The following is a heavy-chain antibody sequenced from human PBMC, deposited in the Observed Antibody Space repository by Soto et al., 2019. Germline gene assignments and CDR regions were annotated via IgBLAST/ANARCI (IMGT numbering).Heavy chain of an antibody. J-gene: IGHJ5*02. V-gene: IGHV3-30*04. Sequence: QVRRVESGGGVVQPGRSLRLSCTASGFSFSRYAMYWFRQPPGKGLEWVAVISKDGMNKNYADSVKGRVTVSRDNANYSLDLQLNSLRGEDTAMYYCARDMYSSDYFVKLFEPWGQGTLVTVSS. CDR3: ARDMYSSDYFVKLFEP. CDR1: GFSFSRYA. CDR2: ISKDGMNK. D-gene: IGHD6-19*01.